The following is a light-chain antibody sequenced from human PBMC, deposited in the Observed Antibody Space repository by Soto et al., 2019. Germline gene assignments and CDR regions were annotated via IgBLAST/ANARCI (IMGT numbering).Light chain of an antibody. J-gene: IGKJ1*01. CDR3: QQSDSTPPT. CDR2: SAS. CDR1: QSINYY. V-gene: IGKV1-39*01. Sequence: DIQMTQSPSSLSASVGDRITITCRASQSINYYLNWYQQKPGKAPNLLIYSASSLQSGVPSRFSGSGSRTDFTLTISSLQPEDFATYYCQQSDSTPPTFGQGTKVEIK.